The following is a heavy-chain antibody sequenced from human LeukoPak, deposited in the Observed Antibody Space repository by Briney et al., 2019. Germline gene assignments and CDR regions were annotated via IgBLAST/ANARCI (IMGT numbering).Heavy chain of an antibody. CDR2: ISSSSTYT. V-gene: IGHV3-11*06. J-gene: IGHJ4*02. D-gene: IGHD3-9*01. CDR1: GGSISSSN. CDR3: ANGPHYNILTGYYKVRSHLDY. Sequence: LSLTCTVSGGSISSSNYYWGWIRQPPGKGLEWVSSISSSSTYTYYADSVKGRFTISRDNSKSTLYLQMNSLRPEDTAVYYCANGPHYNILTGYYKVRSHLDYWGQGTLVTVSS.